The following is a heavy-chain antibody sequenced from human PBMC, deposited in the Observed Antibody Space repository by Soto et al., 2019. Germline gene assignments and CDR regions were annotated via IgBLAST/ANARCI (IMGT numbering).Heavy chain of an antibody. CDR3: ARGASTFDY. Sequence: EVQLLESGGGVARPGGSLRLSCAASGFTFSNSAMSWVRQAPGKGLEWVSTISGGSGDTSYADPVKGRFIVSRDDSRTTLYLQMNSLRAEDTALYYCARGASTFDYWGQGRPVIVSS. J-gene: IGHJ4*02. CDR2: ISGGSGDT. D-gene: IGHD2-2*01. V-gene: IGHV3-23*01. CDR1: GFTFSNSA.